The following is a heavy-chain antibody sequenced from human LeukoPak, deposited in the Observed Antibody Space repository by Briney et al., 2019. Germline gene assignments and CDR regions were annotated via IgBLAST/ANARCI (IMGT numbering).Heavy chain of an antibody. CDR2: INHSGST. D-gene: IGHD3-10*01. V-gene: IGHV4-34*01. CDR1: GGSLSAYS. Sequence: PSETLSLTCAVYGGSLSAYSWSWIRQPPGKGLEWIGEINHSGSTNYNASLKSRLTISVDTSKNQFSLKLSSVTAADTAVYYCARVGPYKITMVRGIMGYFDSWGQGNLVTVSS. CDR3: ARVGPYKITMVRGIMGYFDS. J-gene: IGHJ4*02.